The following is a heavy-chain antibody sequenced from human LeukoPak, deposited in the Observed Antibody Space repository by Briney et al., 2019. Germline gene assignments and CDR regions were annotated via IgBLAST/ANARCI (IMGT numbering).Heavy chain of an antibody. V-gene: IGHV1-18*01. CDR3: ARDPTSHSSWYPDNWFDP. CDR2: ISAYNGNT. Sequence: ASVKVSCKASGYTFTSYGISWVRQAPGQGLEWMGWISAYNGNTNYAQKLQGRVTMITDTSTSTAYMELSRLRSDDTAVYYCARDPTSHSSWYPDNWFDPWGQGTLVTVSS. CDR1: GYTFTSYG. D-gene: IGHD6-13*01. J-gene: IGHJ5*02.